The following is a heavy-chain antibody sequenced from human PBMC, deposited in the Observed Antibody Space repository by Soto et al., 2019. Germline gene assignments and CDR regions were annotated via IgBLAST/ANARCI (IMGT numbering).Heavy chain of an antibody. V-gene: IGHV3-30-3*01. CDR2: ISYDGSNK. CDR1: GFTFISYA. D-gene: IGHD3-22*01. Sequence: LRLSCAASGFTFISYAMHWVRQAPGKGLEWVAVISYDGSNKYYADSVKGRFTISRDNSKNTLYLQMNSLRAEDTAVYYCATMGMIDYWGQGTLVTVSS. CDR3: ATMGMIDY. J-gene: IGHJ4*02.